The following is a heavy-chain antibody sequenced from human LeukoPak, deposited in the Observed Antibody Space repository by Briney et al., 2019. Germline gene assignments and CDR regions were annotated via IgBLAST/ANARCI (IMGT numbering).Heavy chain of an antibody. Sequence: PSETLSLTCGASGYSISSNHWWEWVRQPPGKGLEWIGEIYHDGTTKYSASLKSRATISLDKFKNQFSLNVISVTAAATAVYYCVRATGAVAVRGWAFDIWGHGAMVTVSS. J-gene: IGHJ3*02. D-gene: IGHD6-19*01. CDR2: IYHDGTT. CDR1: GYSISSNHW. CDR3: VRATGAVAVRGWAFDI. V-gene: IGHV4-4*02.